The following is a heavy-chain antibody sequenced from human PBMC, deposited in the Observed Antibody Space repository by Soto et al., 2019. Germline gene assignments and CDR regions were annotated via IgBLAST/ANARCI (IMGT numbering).Heavy chain of an antibody. CDR3: ATRFDIVVVVAATYYGMDV. CDR1: GGTFSSYA. J-gene: IGHJ6*02. Sequence: ASVKVSFKASGGTFSSYAISWVRQAPGQGLEWMGGIIPIFGTANYAQKFQGRVTITADESKSTAYMELSSLRSEDTAVYFCATRFDIVVVVAATYYGMDVWGQGTTVTVSS. D-gene: IGHD2-15*01. CDR2: IIPIFGTA. V-gene: IGHV1-69*01.